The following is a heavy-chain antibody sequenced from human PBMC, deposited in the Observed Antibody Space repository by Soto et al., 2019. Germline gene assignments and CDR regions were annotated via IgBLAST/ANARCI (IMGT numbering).Heavy chain of an antibody. CDR2: IFHTGAT. V-gene: IGHV4-39*01. CDR3: ARRRIVPTTNFDY. Sequence: SETLSLTCTVSGGSITSSSFYWGWIRQPPGKGLEWIGHIFHTGATYYNPTLKSRLRMSVDTSRNQFSLNLSSVTATDTAVYYCARRRIVPTTNFDYWGQGTLVTVSS. J-gene: IGHJ4*02. CDR1: GGSITSSSFY. D-gene: IGHD1-26*01.